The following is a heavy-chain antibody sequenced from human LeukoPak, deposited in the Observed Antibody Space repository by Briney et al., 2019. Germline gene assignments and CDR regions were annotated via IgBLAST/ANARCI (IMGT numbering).Heavy chain of an antibody. D-gene: IGHD3-10*01. CDR1: GYTFTGYY. V-gene: IGHV1-2*04. CDR2: INPNSGGT. J-gene: IGHJ4*02. CDR3: ARVRTMVRGVIPFDY. Sequence: ASVKVSCKASGYTFTGYYMHWVRQAPGQGLEWMGWINPNSGGTNYAQKFQGWVTMTRDTSISTAYMELRSLRSDDTAVYYCARVRTMVRGVIPFDYWGQGTLVTVSS.